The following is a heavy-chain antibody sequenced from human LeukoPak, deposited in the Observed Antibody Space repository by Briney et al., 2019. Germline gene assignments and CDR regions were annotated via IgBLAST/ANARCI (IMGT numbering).Heavy chain of an antibody. CDR2: IIPILGIA. Sequence: SVKVSCKASGGTFSSYAISWVRQAPGQGLEWMGRIIPILGIANYAQKFQGRVTITADKSTSTAYMELSSLRSEDTAVYYCARGLANGYSYGRTLDYWGQGALVTVSS. V-gene: IGHV1-69*04. D-gene: IGHD5-18*01. J-gene: IGHJ4*02. CDR3: ARGLANGYSYGRTLDY. CDR1: GGTFSSYA.